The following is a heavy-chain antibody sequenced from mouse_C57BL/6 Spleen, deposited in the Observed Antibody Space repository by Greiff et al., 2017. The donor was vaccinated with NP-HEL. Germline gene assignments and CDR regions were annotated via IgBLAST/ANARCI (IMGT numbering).Heavy chain of an antibody. CDR1: GYAFSSSW. CDR2: IYPGDGDT. D-gene: IGHD1-1*02. CDR3: ARSSLWSLFDY. V-gene: IGHV1-82*01. Sequence: VQLQQSGPELVKPGASVKISCKASGYAFSSSWMNWVKQRPGKGLEWIGRIYPGDGDTNYNGKFKGKATLTADKSSSTAYMQLSSLTAEDSAVYCCARSSLWSLFDYWGQGTTLTVSS. J-gene: IGHJ2*01.